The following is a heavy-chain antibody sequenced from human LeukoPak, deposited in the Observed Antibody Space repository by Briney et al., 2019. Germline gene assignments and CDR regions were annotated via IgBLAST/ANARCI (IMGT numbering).Heavy chain of an antibody. D-gene: IGHD3-22*01. CDR1: GFTFSSYA. CDR3: AKDQAYYYDSSGYYCLDY. CDR2: ISGSGGST. Sequence: GGSLRLSCAASGFTFSSYAMSWVRQAPGKGLEWVSAISGSGGSTYYADSVKGRFTISRDNSKNTLYLQMNSLRAEDTAVYYCAKDQAYYYDSSGYYCLDYWGQGTLVTVSS. V-gene: IGHV3-23*01. J-gene: IGHJ4*02.